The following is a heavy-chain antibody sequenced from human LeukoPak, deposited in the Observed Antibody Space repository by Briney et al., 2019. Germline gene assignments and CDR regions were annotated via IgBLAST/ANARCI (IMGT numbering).Heavy chain of an antibody. CDR2: ITSSSSYI. Sequence: GGSLRLSCAASGFTFSTYTMNWVRQAPGKGLEWVSSITSSSSYIYYADSVKGRFTISRDNSKNTLYLQMNSLRAEDTAVYYCARTRAQWLVPHFDYWGQGTLVTVSS. CDR3: ARTRAQWLVPHFDY. V-gene: IGHV3-21*01. J-gene: IGHJ4*02. CDR1: GFTFSTYT. D-gene: IGHD6-19*01.